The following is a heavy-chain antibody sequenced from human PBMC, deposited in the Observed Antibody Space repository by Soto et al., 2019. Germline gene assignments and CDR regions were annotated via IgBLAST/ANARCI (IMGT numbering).Heavy chain of an antibody. CDR1: RGTFSSYA. D-gene: IGHD2-15*01. CDR3: ARSYCSGGSCYSESDYYYYGMDV. J-gene: IGHJ6*02. Sequence: QVQLVQSGAEVKKPGSSVKVSCKASRGTFSSYAISWVRQAPGQGLEWMGGIIPIFGTANYAQKFQGRVTITADESTSTAYMELSSLRSEDTAVYYCARSYCSGGSCYSESDYYYYGMDVWGQGTTVTVSS. V-gene: IGHV1-69*01. CDR2: IIPIFGTA.